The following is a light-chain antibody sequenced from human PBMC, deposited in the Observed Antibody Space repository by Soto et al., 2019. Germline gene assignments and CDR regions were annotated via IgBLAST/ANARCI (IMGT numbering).Light chain of an antibody. V-gene: IGKV3-11*01. CDR2: DTS. CDR1: QSIGISN. CDR3: HQRKRWPRT. J-gene: IGKJ1*01. Sequence: EIVLTQSPDTLSLSSGEGATLSSRSSQSIGISNVAWFQHKPGQAPRLIIYDTSNRATGIPARFSGSGSGTDFNLTISSLEPEDFAVYYCHQRKRWPRTFGQGNKV.